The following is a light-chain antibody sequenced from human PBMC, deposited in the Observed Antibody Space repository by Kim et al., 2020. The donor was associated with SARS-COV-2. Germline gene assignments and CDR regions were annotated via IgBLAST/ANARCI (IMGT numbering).Light chain of an antibody. CDR1: QSLTSDY. CDR3: QYYVTSPGA. V-gene: IGKV3-20*01. Sequence: SPGALATPPCRSCQSLTSDYLTWYQQRRGQAPRLLIYGAFSRATGIPDRFSGTGSGTDFTLTISSLEPEDFAVYYCQYYVTSPGAFGPGTKVDIK. J-gene: IGKJ1*01. CDR2: GAF.